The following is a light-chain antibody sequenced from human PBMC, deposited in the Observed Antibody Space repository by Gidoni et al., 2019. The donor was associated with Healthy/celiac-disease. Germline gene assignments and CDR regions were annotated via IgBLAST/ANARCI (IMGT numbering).Light chain of an antibody. J-gene: IGKJ4*01. Sequence: EIVLTQSPGTLSLSPGERATLPCSASQSVSSSYLAWYQQKPGQAPRLLIYGASSRATGIPDRFSGSGSGTDFTLTISRLEPEDFAVYYCQQYGSSPFTFGGGTKVEIK. CDR3: QQYGSSPFT. CDR2: GAS. CDR1: QSVSSSY. V-gene: IGKV3-20*01.